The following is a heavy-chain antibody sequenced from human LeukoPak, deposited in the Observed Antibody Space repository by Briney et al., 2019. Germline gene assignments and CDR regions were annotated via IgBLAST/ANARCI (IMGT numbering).Heavy chain of an antibody. D-gene: IGHD1-26*01. CDR1: GYTFTNYG. CDR3: ARGSYDY. CDR2: INPNSGGT. Sequence: ASVKVSCKAFGYTFTNYGISWVRQAPGQGLEWMGRINPNSGGTNYAQKFQGRVTMTRDTSISTAYMELSRLRSDDTAVYYCARGSYDYWGQGTLVTVSS. J-gene: IGHJ4*02. V-gene: IGHV1-2*06.